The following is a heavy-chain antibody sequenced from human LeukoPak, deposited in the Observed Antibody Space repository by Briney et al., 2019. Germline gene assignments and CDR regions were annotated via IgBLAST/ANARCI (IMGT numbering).Heavy chain of an antibody. D-gene: IGHD2-2*01. J-gene: IGHJ3*02. V-gene: IGHV4-39*07. CDR3: ARGLRENLYVVVPAAPIPRRDGFDI. Sequence: SETLSLTCTVSGGSISSSSYYWGWIRQPPGKGLEWIGEINHSGSTNYNPSLKSRVTISVDTSKNQFSLKLSSVTAADTAVYYCARGLRENLYVVVPAAPIPRRDGFDIWGQGTMVTVSS. CDR1: GGSISSSSYY. CDR2: INHSGST.